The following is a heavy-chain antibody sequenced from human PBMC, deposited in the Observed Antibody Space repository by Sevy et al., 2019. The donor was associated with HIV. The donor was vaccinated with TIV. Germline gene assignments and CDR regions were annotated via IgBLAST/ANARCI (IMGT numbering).Heavy chain of an antibody. CDR2: IYYSGST. CDR1: GGSISSSSYY. J-gene: IGHJ4*02. V-gene: IGHV4-39*01. CDR3: AIRTYSGSYPYYFDY. Sequence: SETLSLTCTVSGGSISSSSYYWGWSRQPPGKGLDWIGSIYYSGSTYYNPCLKSRVTISVDTSKNQFSLELSSVTAGATAVYYCAIRTYSGSYPYYFDYWGQGTLVTVSS. D-gene: IGHD1-26*01.